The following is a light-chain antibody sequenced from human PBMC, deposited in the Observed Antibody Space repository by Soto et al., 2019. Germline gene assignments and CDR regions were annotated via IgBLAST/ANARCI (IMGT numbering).Light chain of an antibody. V-gene: IGLV3-21*04. J-gene: IGLJ1*01. CDR3: QVWDSSTDRYV. CDR1: NIGNKG. Sequence: SSELTQPPSVSVAPGKTARITCGGNNIGNKGVHWYQQKPGQAPVLIISYDSDRPSGIPERFSGSNSGNTATLTISRVEAGDEADYYCQVWDSSTDRYVFATGTQLTVL. CDR2: YDS.